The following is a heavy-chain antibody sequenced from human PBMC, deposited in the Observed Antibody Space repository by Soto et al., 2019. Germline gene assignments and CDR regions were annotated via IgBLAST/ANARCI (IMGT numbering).Heavy chain of an antibody. Sequence: HLVESGGGLVQPGGSLTLSCAGSGFAFSGSTIHWVRQASGKGLEWVGRIRSKANSYATAYAAAVKGRFIISRDDSETTAYLQMNSLKIEDTAVYYCFRKNFFSYPGMDVWGQGTTVTVSS. J-gene: IGHJ6*02. D-gene: IGHD1-7*01. CDR3: FRKNFFSYPGMDV. CDR2: IRSKANSYAT. V-gene: IGHV3-73*02. CDR1: GFAFSGST.